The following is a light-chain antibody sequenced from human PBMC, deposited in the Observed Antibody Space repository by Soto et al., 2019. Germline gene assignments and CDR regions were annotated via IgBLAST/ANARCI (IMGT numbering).Light chain of an antibody. V-gene: IGLV2-8*01. J-gene: IGLJ2*01. CDR2: QVT. CDR3: VSYTINDNVV. CDR1: SSDVGSSEY. Sequence: QSALTQPPSASGSPGQSVTISCTGNSSDVGSSEYVSWYQHYPDKAPKLMIYQVTKRTSGVPDRFAGYRSGTTAPLTVSGVQADDAANYCCVSYTINDNVVLGGGTKLTVL.